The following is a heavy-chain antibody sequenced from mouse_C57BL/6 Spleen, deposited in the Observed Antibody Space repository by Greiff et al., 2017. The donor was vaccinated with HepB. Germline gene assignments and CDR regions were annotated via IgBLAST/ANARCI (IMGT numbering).Heavy chain of an antibody. V-gene: IGHV1-66*01. D-gene: IGHD2-3*01. CDR3: ARGIYDGYSWFAY. J-gene: IGHJ3*01. CDR2: IYPGSGNT. Sequence: VQRVESGPELVKPGASVKISCKASGYSFTSYYIHWVKQRPGQGLEWIGWIYPGSGNTKYNEKFKGKATLTADTSSSTAYMQLSSLTSEDSAVYYCARGIYDGYSWFAYWGQGTLVTVSA. CDR1: GYSFTSYY.